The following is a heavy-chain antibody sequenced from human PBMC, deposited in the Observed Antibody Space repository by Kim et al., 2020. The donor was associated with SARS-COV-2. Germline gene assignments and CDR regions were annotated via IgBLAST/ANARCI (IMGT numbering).Heavy chain of an antibody. CDR2: T. J-gene: IGHJ4*02. D-gene: IGHD2-2*01. V-gene: IGHV3-23*01. Sequence: TNHTIAVKGRLTIARANSKNTLYMQMNSLRAEDTAVYYCAKGSSTSRPYYFDYWGQGTLVSVSS. CDR3: AKGSSTSRPYYFDY.